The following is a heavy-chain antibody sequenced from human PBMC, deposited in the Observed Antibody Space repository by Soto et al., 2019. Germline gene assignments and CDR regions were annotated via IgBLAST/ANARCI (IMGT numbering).Heavy chain of an antibody. Sequence: QPGGSLRLSCAASGFTFSSYAMSWVRQAPGKGLEWVSAISGSGGSTYYADSVKGRFTISRDNSKNTLYLQMNSLRAEDTAVYYCAKKGGVVPSDYYYGMDVWGQGTTVTVSS. D-gene: IGHD2-2*01. CDR1: GFTFSSYA. CDR2: ISGSGGST. V-gene: IGHV3-23*01. CDR3: AKKGGVVPSDYYYGMDV. J-gene: IGHJ6*02.